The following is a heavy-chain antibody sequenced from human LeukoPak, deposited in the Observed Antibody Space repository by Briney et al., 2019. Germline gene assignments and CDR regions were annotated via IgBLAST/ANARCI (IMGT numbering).Heavy chain of an antibody. D-gene: IGHD3-22*01. V-gene: IGHV5-51*01. CDR2: IYPGDSDT. CDR1: GSTFTSYW. Sequence: GGSLQISCQGSGSTFTSYWIGWVRQLPGKGLEWMGIIYPGDSDTRYSPSFQAQVTISADKSISTAYLQWSSLKASDTAMYYCARHRSDSSGYYYASGDYWGQGTLVTVSS. J-gene: IGHJ4*02. CDR3: ARHRSDSSGYYYASGDY.